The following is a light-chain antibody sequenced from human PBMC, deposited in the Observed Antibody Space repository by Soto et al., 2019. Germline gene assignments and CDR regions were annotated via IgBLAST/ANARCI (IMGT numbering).Light chain of an antibody. V-gene: IGKV3-11*01. CDR2: DAS. J-gene: IGKJ2*01. Sequence: EIVLTQSPATLSLSPGERATLSCRASQSVSSYLAWYQQKPGQAPRLLIYDASNRATGIPARFSGSGPGTDFTLTISSLEPEDFAVYYCQQRSIWPQTFGQGTKLETK. CDR3: QQRSIWPQT. CDR1: QSVSSY.